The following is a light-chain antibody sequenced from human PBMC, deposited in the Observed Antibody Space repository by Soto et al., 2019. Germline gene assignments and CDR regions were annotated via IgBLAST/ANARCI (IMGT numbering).Light chain of an antibody. Sequence: EIVLTQSPGTLSLSPGERATLSCRASQSVSSSYLAWYQQKPGQAPRLLIYGASSRATGIPDRFSGSGSGTDFTLTISRLEPEDFAVYYCHQYASSPYTFGQGTKVDI. CDR3: HQYASSPYT. J-gene: IGKJ2*01. CDR2: GAS. V-gene: IGKV3-20*01. CDR1: QSVSSSY.